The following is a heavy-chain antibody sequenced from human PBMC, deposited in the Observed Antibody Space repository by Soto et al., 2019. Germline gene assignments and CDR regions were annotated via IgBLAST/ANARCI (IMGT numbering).Heavy chain of an antibody. D-gene: IGHD3-9*01. CDR1: GFTFGDYA. J-gene: IGHJ4*02. CDR2: IRSKAYGGTT. Sequence: KTGGSLRLSCTASGFTFGDYAMSWFRQAPGKGLEWVGFIRSKAYGGTTEYAASVKGRFTISRDDSKSIAYLQMNSLKTEDTAVYYCTRDYAKGILTGYYDYWGQGTLVTVSS. V-gene: IGHV3-49*05. CDR3: TRDYAKGILTGYYDY.